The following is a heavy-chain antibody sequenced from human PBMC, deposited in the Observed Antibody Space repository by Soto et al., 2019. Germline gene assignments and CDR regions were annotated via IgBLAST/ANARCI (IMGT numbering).Heavy chain of an antibody. CDR1: GYTFTSYY. V-gene: IGHV1-46*03. CDR3: ARDGQQPEFVNGGMDV. Sequence: GASVKVSCKASGYTFTSYYMHWVRPAPGQGLEWMGIINPSGGSTSYAQKFQGRVTMTRDTSTSTVYMELSSLRSEDTAVYYCARDGQQPEFVNGGMDVWGQGTTVTVS. CDR2: INPSGGST. J-gene: IGHJ6*02. D-gene: IGHD6-13*01.